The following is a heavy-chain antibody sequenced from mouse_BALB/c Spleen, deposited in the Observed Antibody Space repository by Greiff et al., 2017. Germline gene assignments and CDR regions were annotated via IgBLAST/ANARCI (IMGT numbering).Heavy chain of an antibody. J-gene: IGHJ2*01. D-gene: IGHD1-1*01. V-gene: IGHV1-54*01. CDR2: INPGSGGT. CDR3: ARSYYGSSDY. CDR1: GYAFTNYL. Sequence: QVQLKQSGAELVRPGTSVKVSCKASGYAFTNYLIEWVKQRPGQGLEWIGVINPGSGGTNYNEKFKGKATLTADKSSSTAYMQLSSLTSDDSAVYFCARSYYGSSDYWGQGTTLTVSS.